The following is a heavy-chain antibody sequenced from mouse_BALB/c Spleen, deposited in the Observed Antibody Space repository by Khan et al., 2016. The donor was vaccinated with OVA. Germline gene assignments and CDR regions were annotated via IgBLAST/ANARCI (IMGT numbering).Heavy chain of an antibody. CDR2: VSSLAYNF. V-gene: IGHV5-15*02. Sequence: EVELVESGGGLVQPGGSRKLSCAASGFTFSDYGMAWVRQAPGKGPEWVAFVSSLAYNFYYADTVTGRFTISRENAKNTLYLKLSSLRSEDTAMYDGARGGKGGFAYWGQGTLVTVSA. CDR1: GFTFSDYG. CDR3: ARGGKGGFAY. J-gene: IGHJ3*01.